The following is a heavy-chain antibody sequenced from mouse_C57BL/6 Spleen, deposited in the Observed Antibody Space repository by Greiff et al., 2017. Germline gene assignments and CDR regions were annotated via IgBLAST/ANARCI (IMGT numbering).Heavy chain of an antibody. V-gene: IGHV1-81*01. CDR1: GYTFTSYG. Sequence: QVQLKESGAELARPGASVKLSCKASGYTFTSYGISWVKQRTGQGLEWIGELYPRSGNTYYNEKFKGKATLTADKSSSTAYMELRSLTSEDSAVYFCAIERYDGGGSYAMDYWGQGTSVTVSS. J-gene: IGHJ4*01. CDR3: AIERYDGGGSYAMDY. CDR2: LYPRSGNT. D-gene: IGHD2-12*01.